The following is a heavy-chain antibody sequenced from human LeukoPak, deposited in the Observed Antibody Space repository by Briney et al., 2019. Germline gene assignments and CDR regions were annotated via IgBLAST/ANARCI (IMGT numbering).Heavy chain of an antibody. J-gene: IGHJ5*02. D-gene: IGHD6-25*01. Sequence: PSETLSLTCTVSGGSISSSSYYWGWIRQPPGKGLEWIGSIYYSGSTYYNPSLKSRVTISVDTSKNQFSLKLSSVTAADTAVYYCARVSPVSAPRRLNPRPLYNWFDPWGREPWSPSPQ. CDR3: ARVSPVSAPRRLNPRPLYNWFDP. CDR1: GGSISSSSYY. CDR2: IYYSGST. V-gene: IGHV4-39*01.